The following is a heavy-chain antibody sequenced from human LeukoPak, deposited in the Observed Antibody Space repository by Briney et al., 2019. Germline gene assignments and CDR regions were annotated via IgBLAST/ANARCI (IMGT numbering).Heavy chain of an antibody. D-gene: IGHD2-15*01. CDR2: ISGSGGST. Sequence: GGSLRLSCAASGFTFSSYSMSWVRQAPGKGLEWVSAISGSGGSTYYADSVKGRFTISRDNSKNTLYLQMNSLRAEDTAVYYCAKEKVGGHNPLVVVAATPSLPDYWGQGTLVTVSS. CDR1: GFTFSSYS. V-gene: IGHV3-23*01. J-gene: IGHJ4*02. CDR3: AKEKVGGHNPLVVVAATPSLPDY.